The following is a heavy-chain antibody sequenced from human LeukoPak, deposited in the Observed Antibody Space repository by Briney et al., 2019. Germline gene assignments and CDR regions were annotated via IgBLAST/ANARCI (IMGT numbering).Heavy chain of an antibody. CDR2: ISGDGGST. D-gene: IGHD3-22*01. CDR1: GFTFDDYA. V-gene: IGHV3-43*02. CDR3: AKAETYYYDSSGYYLDY. J-gene: IGHJ4*02. Sequence: PGGSLRLSCAASGFTFDDYAMHWVRQAPGKGLERVSLISGDGGSTYYADSVKGRFTISRDNSKNSLYLQMNSLRTEDTALYYCAKAETYYYDSSGYYLDYWGQGTLVTVSS.